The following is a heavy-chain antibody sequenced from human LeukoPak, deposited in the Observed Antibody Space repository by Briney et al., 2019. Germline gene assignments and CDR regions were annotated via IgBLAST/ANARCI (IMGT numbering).Heavy chain of an antibody. D-gene: IGHD3-3*01. CDR3: ASTITIFGVVTYYYYMDV. Sequence: PSETLSLTCAVYGGSFSGYYWSWIRQPPGKGLEWIGEINHSGSTNYNPSLKSRVTISVDTSKNQFFLKLSSVTAADTAVYYCASTITIFGVVTYYYYMDVWGKGTTVTVSS. V-gene: IGHV4-34*01. J-gene: IGHJ6*03. CDR2: INHSGST. CDR1: GGSFSGYY.